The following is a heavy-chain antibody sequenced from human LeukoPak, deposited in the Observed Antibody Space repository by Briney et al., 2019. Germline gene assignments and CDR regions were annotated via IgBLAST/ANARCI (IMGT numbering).Heavy chain of an antibody. D-gene: IGHD2-21*02. Sequence: GGSLRLSCAASGFTFSNAWMSWVRQAPGKGLEWVANIKEDGSEKSYVDSVKGRFTISRDNAKKSLYLQMNSLRAEDTAVYYCARGPLYCGGDCYQYFEYWGQGTLVTVSS. CDR3: ARGPLYCGGDCYQYFEY. CDR2: IKEDGSEK. CDR1: GFTFSNAW. V-gene: IGHV3-7*01. J-gene: IGHJ4*02.